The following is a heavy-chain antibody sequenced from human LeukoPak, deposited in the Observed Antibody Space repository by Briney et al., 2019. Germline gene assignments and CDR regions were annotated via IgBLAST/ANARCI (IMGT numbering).Heavy chain of an antibody. J-gene: IGHJ4*02. CDR1: GFTFSSYA. CDR3: AKDSQRYYYDFWSGYGVSFDY. Sequence: GGSLRLSCAASGFTFSSYAMSWVRQAPGKGLEWVSAISGSGGSTYYADSVKGRFTISRDNSKNTLYLQMNSLRAEDTAVYYCAKDSQRYYYDFWSGYGVSFDYWGQGTLVTVSS. V-gene: IGHV3-23*01. D-gene: IGHD3-3*01. CDR2: ISGSGGST.